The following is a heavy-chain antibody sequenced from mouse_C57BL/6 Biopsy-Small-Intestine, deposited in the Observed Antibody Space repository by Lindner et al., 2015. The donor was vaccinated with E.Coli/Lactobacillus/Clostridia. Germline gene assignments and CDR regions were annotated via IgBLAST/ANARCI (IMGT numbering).Heavy chain of an antibody. J-gene: IGHJ4*01. D-gene: IGHD1-1*01. CDR1: GGTSTSYA. Sequence: SVKVSCKASGGTSTSYAISWVRQAPGQGLEWMGRVIPVLGVSHYAQTFEGRVTITADKSTSTAYMELSSLRSEDTAVYYCARLSSSYDYAMDVRGQGTTVTVSS. CDR3: ARLSSSYDYAMDV. V-gene: IGHV1-53*01. CDR2: VIPVLGVS.